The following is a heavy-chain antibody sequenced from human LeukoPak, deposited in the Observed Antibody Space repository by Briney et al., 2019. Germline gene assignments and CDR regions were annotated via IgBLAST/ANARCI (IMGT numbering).Heavy chain of an antibody. CDR2: INHSGST. CDR1: GGSFSGYY. Sequence: PSGTLSLTCAVYGGSFSGYYWSWIRQPPGKGLEWIGEINHSGSTNYNPSLKSRVTISVDTSKNQFSLKLSSVTAADTAVYYCAGLGFDDGYDQTSWGQGTLVTVSS. D-gene: IGHD5-12*01. J-gene: IGHJ4*02. CDR3: AGLGFDDGYDQTS. V-gene: IGHV4-34*01.